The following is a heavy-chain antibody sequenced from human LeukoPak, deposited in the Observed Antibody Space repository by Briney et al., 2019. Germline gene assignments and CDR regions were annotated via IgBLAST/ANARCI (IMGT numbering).Heavy chain of an antibody. CDR1: GYTFTSYD. J-gene: IGHJ5*02. D-gene: IGHD5-18*01. V-gene: IGHV1-8*01. CDR3: ARLRMVTNWFDP. Sequence: GASVKVSCKASGYTFTSYDINWVRQATGQGLEWMGWMNPNSGNTGYAQKFQGRVTMTRNTSISTAYMELSSLRSEDAAVYYCARLRMVTNWFDPWGRGTLVTVSS. CDR2: MNPNSGNT.